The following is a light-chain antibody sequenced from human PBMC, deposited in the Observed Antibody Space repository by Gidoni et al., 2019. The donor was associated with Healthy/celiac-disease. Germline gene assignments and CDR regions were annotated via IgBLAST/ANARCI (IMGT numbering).Light chain of an antibody. CDR1: SSNIGKNY. Sequence: SVLTQPPSVYAAPRQQGTIPCSGSSSNIGKNYVTWYQQLPGTAPKLLIYDNNQRPSGIPDRFSGSKSGTSATLGIAGLQTGDEADYYCGTWDSSLSAAVFGGGTQLTVL. V-gene: IGLV1-51*01. CDR3: GTWDSSLSAAV. CDR2: DNN. J-gene: IGLJ7*01.